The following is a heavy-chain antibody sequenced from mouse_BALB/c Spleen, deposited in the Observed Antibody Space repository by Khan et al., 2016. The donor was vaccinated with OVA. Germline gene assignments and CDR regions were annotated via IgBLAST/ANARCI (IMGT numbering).Heavy chain of an antibody. D-gene: IGHD2-14*01. CDR2: INHTSGYT. Sequence: QVQLKQSGTELAKPGASVKMSCKASGYTFTTYWMHWVKQRPGQGLEWIGYINHTSGYTNYNEKFKDKATLSAENSSSTAYIQLSRLTSEDSAVYYGARDRIDYWGQGTTLTVSS. V-gene: IGHV1-7*01. CDR1: GYTFTTYW. J-gene: IGHJ2*01. CDR3: ARDRIDY.